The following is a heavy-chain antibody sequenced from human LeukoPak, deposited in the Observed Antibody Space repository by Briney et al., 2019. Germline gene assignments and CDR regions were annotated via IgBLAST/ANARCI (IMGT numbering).Heavy chain of an antibody. D-gene: IGHD1-14*01. J-gene: IGHJ5*02. V-gene: IGHV4-30-4*01. CDR2: IYNSENT. CDR1: GGSISSGDYF. Sequence: KASETLSPTCTVSGGSISSGDYFWSWIRQPPGKGLEWIGYIYNSENTYYNPSLKSRVTISVDMSKNQFSLKLSSVTAADTAVYYCAGSRTGGWFDPWGQGTLVTVSS. CDR3: AGSRTGGWFDP.